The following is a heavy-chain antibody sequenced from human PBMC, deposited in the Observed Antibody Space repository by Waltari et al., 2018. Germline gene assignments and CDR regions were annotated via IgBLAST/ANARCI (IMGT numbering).Heavy chain of an antibody. CDR3: ATYPGSGWYGTAFDI. Sequence: QLQLQESGPGLVKPSETLSLTCTVSGGSISSSSYYWGWLRPPPGKGLEWIGSIYYSGSTYYNPSRKSRVTISVDTSKNQFSLKLSSVTAADTAVYYCATYPGSGWYGTAFDIWGQGTMVTVSS. V-gene: IGHV4-39*01. CDR2: IYYSGST. CDR1: GGSISSSSYY. J-gene: IGHJ3*02. D-gene: IGHD6-19*01.